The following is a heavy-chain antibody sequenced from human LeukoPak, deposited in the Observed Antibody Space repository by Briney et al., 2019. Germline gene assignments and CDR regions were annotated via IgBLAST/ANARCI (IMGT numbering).Heavy chain of an antibody. CDR2: INHSGST. CDR1: GGSLSGYY. CDR3: ASRYFDWLSLDYYYYGMDV. Sequence: SETLSLTCAVYGGSLSGYYWSWIRQPPGKGLEWIGEINHSGSTNYNPSLKSRVTISVDTSKNQFSLKLSSVTAADTAVYYCASRYFDWLSLDYYYYGMDVWGQGTTVTVSS. D-gene: IGHD3-9*01. J-gene: IGHJ6*02. V-gene: IGHV4-34*01.